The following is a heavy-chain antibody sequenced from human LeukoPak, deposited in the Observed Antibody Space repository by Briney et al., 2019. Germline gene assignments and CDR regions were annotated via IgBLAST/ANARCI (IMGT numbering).Heavy chain of an antibody. D-gene: IGHD1-26*01. CDR2: INHSGST. CDR3: ARSGVLGARLDC. V-gene: IGHV4-34*01. Sequence: SETLSLTCAVYGGSFSGYYWSWIRQPPGKGLEWIGEINHSGSTNYNPSLKSRVTISVDTSKNQFSLKLSSVTAADTAVYYCARSGVLGARLDCWGQGTLVTVSS. J-gene: IGHJ4*02. CDR1: GGSFSGYY.